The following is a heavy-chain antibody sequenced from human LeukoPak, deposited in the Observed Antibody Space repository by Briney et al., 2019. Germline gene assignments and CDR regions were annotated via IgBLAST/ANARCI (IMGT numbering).Heavy chain of an antibody. CDR3: ARLFREGVWYYDFWSGYSPSNWFDP. V-gene: IGHV4-59*11. D-gene: IGHD3-3*01. CDR1: GGSISSHY. J-gene: IGHJ5*02. Sequence: PSETLSLTCTVSGGSISSHYWSWIRQPPGKGLEWIGYIYYSGSTNYNASLKSRVTISVDTSKNQFSLKLSSVTAADTAVYYCARLFREGVWYYDFWSGYSPSNWFDPWGQGTLVTVSS. CDR2: IYYSGST.